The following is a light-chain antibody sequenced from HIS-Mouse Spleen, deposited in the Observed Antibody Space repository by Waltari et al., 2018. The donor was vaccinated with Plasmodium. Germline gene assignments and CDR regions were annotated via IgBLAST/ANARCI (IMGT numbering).Light chain of an antibody. Sequence: SYELTQPPSVSVSPGQTARITCSGDALPKKYAYWYQQKSGQAPVLGIYEESKRPSGIPERCSGSRSGTMATLTISGAQVEDEADYYCYSTDSSGNHRVFGGGTKLTVL. J-gene: IGLJ3*02. CDR1: ALPKKY. CDR3: YSTDSSGNHRV. V-gene: IGLV3-10*01. CDR2: EES.